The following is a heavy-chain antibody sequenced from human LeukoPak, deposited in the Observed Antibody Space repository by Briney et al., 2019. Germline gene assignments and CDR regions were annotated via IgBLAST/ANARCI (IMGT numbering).Heavy chain of an antibody. CDR1: GFTFDDYA. CDR3: AKDKGIYSGSYTGYFDY. J-gene: IGHJ4*02. D-gene: IGHD1-26*01. Sequence: GGSLRLSCAASGFTFDDYAMHWVRPAPGKGLEWVSGISWNSGIIGYADSVKGRVTISRDNAENSLYLQMNSLRAEDSALYYCAKDKGIYSGSYTGYFDYWGQGPLVSVPS. V-gene: IGHV3-9*01. CDR2: ISWNSGII.